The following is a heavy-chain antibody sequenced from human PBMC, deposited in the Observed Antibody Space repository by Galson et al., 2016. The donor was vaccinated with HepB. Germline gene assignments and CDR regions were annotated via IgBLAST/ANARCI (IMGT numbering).Heavy chain of an antibody. V-gene: IGHV4-39*01. J-gene: IGHJ2*01. CDR3: ARHVGYYYSYWYFDL. Sequence: SETLSLTCTVSGGSISSSSYYWGWIRQPPGKGLEWLGSIYYSGSTYYNPSLKSRVTISVDTSKNQFSLKLSSVTAADTAVYYCARHVGYYYSYWYFDLWGRGTLVTVSS. CDR1: GGSISSSSYY. CDR2: IYYSGST. D-gene: IGHD3-22*01.